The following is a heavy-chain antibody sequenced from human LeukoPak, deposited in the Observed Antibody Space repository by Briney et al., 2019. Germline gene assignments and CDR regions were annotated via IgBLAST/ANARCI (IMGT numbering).Heavy chain of an antibody. CDR3: ARRGVLWFGELFYYGMDV. CDR1: GFTFSDYY. Sequence: GGSLRLSCSASGFTFSDYYMSWIRQAPGKGLEWVLYISSSGSTIYYADSVKGRFTISRDNAKNSLYPQMNSLRAEDTAVYYCARRGVLWFGELFYYGMDVWGQGTTVTVSS. V-gene: IGHV3-11*01. J-gene: IGHJ6*02. D-gene: IGHD3-10*01. CDR2: ISSSGSTI.